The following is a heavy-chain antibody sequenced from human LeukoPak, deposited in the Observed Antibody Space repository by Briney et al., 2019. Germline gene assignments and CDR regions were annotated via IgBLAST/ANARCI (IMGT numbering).Heavy chain of an antibody. CDR3: ARSIPYGTTWYGRSDY. CDR2: IKQDGSEK. CDR1: GFTFSSYA. J-gene: IGHJ4*02. D-gene: IGHD6-13*01. V-gene: IGHV3-7*03. Sequence: GGSLRLSCAASGFTFSSYAMSWVRQAPGKGLEWVANIKQDGSEKYYVDSVKGRFTISRDNAKNALYLQMNSLRAEDTAVYYCARSIPYGTTWYGRSDYWGQGTLVTVSS.